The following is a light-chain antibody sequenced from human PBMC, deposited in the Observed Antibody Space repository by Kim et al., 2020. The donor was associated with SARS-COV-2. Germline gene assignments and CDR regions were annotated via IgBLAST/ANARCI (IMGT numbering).Light chain of an antibody. CDR3: QQRSSWPLT. J-gene: IGKJ4*01. Sequence: SLSPGERAPHSCRASQSVSSYLAWYQQRPGQAPRLLVYDASNRATGIPDRFSGGGSGTDFTLTISSLEPEDFAVYYCQQRSSWPLTLGGGTKVEI. CDR1: QSVSSY. V-gene: IGKV3-11*01. CDR2: DAS.